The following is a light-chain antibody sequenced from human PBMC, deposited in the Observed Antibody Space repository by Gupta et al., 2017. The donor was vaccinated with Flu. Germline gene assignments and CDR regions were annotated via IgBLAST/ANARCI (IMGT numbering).Light chain of an antibody. CDR2: VVR. Sequence: SALPQPACVSWSPGQSLTISCTGTSSDVGAYNFVSWYQQHPGKVPELIIYVVRNRPSGVSKRFSGSKSGNTATLTISGLQAEDEADYYCRSFTGSGPLFVFGTGTKVTVL. J-gene: IGLJ1*01. V-gene: IGLV2-14*01. CDR1: SSDVGAYNF. CDR3: RSFTGSGPLFV.